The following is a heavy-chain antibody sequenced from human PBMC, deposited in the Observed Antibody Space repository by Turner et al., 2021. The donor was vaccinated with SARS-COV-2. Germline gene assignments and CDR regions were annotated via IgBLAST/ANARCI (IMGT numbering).Heavy chain of an antibody. CDR3: AKDLNLYYYDSSGFDY. Sequence: VQLVEYGGGLVQPGGSLRLSFAASGFTFRSYGMHWVRQAPGKGLEWVAVISYDGSNKYYADSVKGRFTISRDNSKNTLYLQMNSLRAEDTAVYYCAKDLNLYYYDSSGFDYWGQGTLVTVSS. J-gene: IGHJ4*02. V-gene: IGHV3-30*18. CDR1: GFTFRSYG. CDR2: ISYDGSNK. D-gene: IGHD3-22*01.